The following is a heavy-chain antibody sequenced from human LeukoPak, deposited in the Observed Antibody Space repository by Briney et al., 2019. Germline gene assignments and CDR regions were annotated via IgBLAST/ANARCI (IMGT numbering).Heavy chain of an antibody. CDR1: GYTFTSYT. D-gene: IGHD3-10*01. V-gene: IGHV1-3*01. CDR2: INAGNGDT. Sequence: ASVKVSCKASGYTFTSYTMHWVRQAPGQRLEWMGWINAGNGDTKYSQKFQGRVTLTRDTSASTAYMELSSLRSEDTAVYYCAREPHMVRGVMAARYWGQGTLVTVSS. CDR3: AREPHMVRGVMAARY. J-gene: IGHJ4*02.